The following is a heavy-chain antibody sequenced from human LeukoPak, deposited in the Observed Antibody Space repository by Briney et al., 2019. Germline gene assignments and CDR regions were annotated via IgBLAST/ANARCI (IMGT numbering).Heavy chain of an antibody. CDR3: ATGTFSDGNY. J-gene: IGHJ4*02. CDR2: INPNTGGT. V-gene: IGHV1-2*02. CDR1: GYTFTSYG. Sequence: ASVKVSCKASGYTFTSYGISWVRQAPGQGLEWMGRINPNTGGTDYAQRFQGRVTMTRDTSISTAYMELSSPRSDDTALYFCATGTFSDGNYWGQGTLVTVSS. D-gene: IGHD1-1*01.